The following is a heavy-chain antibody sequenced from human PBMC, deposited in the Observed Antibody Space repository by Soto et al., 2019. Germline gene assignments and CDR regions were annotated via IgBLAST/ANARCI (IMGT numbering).Heavy chain of an antibody. V-gene: IGHV4-39*01. J-gene: IGHJ4*02. D-gene: IGHD3-3*01. CDR2: IYYRGNA. CDR1: DDSINSDKYY. CDR3: ARLEGLATISYYFDF. Sequence: QLQLQESGPGLVKPSETLSLTCSVSDDSINSDKYYWGWIRQPPGKGLEWIGSIYYRGNAYYNPSLQARVPISLDKSKSKSHLKLNSVTAADSVVYFCARLEGLATISYYFDFWGPGALVTVSS.